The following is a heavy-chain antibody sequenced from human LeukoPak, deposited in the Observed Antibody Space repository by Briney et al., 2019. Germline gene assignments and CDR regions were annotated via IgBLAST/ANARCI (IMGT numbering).Heavy chain of an antibody. CDR1: AFSFSSHE. J-gene: IGHJ4*02. V-gene: IGHV3-48*03. Sequence: GGSLRLSCEASAFSFSSHEMNWLRHAPGKGLEWVAFISGSGTTTYYSDSVNDRFSISRDNAKNSLSLHMSSLRVEATGVYFCVRGGRYDDHFDHWGQGTLVTVSS. CDR2: ISGSGTTT. CDR3: VRGGRYDDHFDH. D-gene: IGHD6-19*01.